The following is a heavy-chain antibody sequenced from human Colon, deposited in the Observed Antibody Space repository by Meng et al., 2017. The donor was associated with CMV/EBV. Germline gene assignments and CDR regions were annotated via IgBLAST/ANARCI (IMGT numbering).Heavy chain of an antibody. CDR1: GFTFSGYG. CDR2: ISSSSSYI. V-gene: IGHV3-21*01. D-gene: IGHD3-3*01. J-gene: IGHJ4*02. Sequence: GESLKISCAASGFTFSGYGMNWVRQAPGKGLEWVSSISSSSSYIYYADSVKGRFTISRDNAKNSLYLQMNSLRAEDTAVYYCARDLTHYDSFDYWGQGTLVTVSS. CDR3: ARDLTHYDSFDY.